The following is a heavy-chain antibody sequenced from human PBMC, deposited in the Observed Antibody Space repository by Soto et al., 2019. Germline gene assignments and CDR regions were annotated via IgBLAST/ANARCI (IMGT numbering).Heavy chain of an antibody. V-gene: IGHV5-51*01. CDR2: IYSGDSDT. J-gene: IGHJ4*02. Sequence: GESLTISCKGSGYSFTSYWIGWVRQMPGKGLEWTGIIYSGDSDTRYSPSFQGQVTMSADKSISTAYLQWSSLKASDPAMHYCSRGLCSYGQWGISDYWGQGALVTVSS. CDR1: GYSFTSYW. D-gene: IGHD5-18*01. CDR3: SRGLCSYGQWGISDY.